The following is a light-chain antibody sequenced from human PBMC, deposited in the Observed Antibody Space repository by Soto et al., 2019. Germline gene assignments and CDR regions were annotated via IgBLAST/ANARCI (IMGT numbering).Light chain of an antibody. CDR1: QSVSSSY. J-gene: IGKJ5*01. CDR2: GAS. V-gene: IGKV3-20*01. CDR3: QQYDMSPLNT. Sequence: EIVLTQSPGTLSLSPGERATLSCRASQSVSSSYLAWYQQKPGQAPRLLIYGASSRATGIPDRFSGSGSGTDLTLTISRLEPEDFAVYYCQQYDMSPLNTVGQETRLEIK.